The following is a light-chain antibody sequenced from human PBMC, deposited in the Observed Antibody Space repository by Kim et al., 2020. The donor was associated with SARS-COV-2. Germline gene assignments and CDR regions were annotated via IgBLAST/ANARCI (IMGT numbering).Light chain of an antibody. CDR1: SSDVGRYNY. V-gene: IGLV2-11*01. CDR3: CSYAGSYTWL. J-gene: IGLJ2*01. CDR2: DVN. Sequence: QSALTQPRSVSGSPGQSVTISCTGTSSDVGRYNYVSWYQQHTGKAPQLIIYDVNNRPSGVPDRFSGSKSDNTASLTISGLQAEDEADYYCCSYAGSYTWLVGGGTQLTFL.